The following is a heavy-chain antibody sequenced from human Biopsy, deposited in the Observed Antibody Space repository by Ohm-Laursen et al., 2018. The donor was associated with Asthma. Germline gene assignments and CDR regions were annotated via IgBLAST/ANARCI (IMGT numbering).Heavy chain of an antibody. D-gene: IGHD3-22*01. CDR3: ARGDSSNWSHYYFDY. CDR2: ISSGSGST. CDR1: GFTVSNFA. Sequence: SLRLSCTASGFTVSNFAMNWVRQAPGQGLEWVSVISSGSGSTYYADSVKGRFTISRDTSMNTLYLQMNSLRAEDTAVYYCARGDSSNWSHYYFDYWGQGTLVTVSS. J-gene: IGHJ4*02. V-gene: IGHV3-23*01.